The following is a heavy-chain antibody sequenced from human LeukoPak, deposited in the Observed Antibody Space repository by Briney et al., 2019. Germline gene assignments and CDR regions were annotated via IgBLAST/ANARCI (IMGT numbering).Heavy chain of an antibody. CDR3: AREQPPLGYFDY. V-gene: IGHV4-59*01. CDR2: IYHSGST. D-gene: IGHD5-18*01. Sequence: SETLSLTCSVSGGSISSYYWNWIRQPPGKALEWIGYIYHSGSTNYNPSLKSRVTISVDTSKKQLSLRLSSVPAADTAVYYCAREQPPLGYFDYWGQGTLVTVSS. J-gene: IGHJ4*02. CDR1: GGSISSYY.